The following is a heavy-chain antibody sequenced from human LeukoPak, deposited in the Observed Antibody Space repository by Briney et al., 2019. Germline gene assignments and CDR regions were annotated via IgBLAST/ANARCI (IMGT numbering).Heavy chain of an antibody. V-gene: IGHV1-24*01. CDR2: FDPEDGET. J-gene: IGHJ4*02. CDR3: AASRPLPQWLESDY. CDR1: GYTLTELS. D-gene: IGHD6-19*01. Sequence: ASVKVSCKVSGYTLTELSMHWVRQAPGKGLEWMGGFDPEDGETIYAQKFQGRVTMTEDTSTDTAYMELSSLRSEDTAVYYCAASRPLPQWLESDYWGKGTLVTVSS.